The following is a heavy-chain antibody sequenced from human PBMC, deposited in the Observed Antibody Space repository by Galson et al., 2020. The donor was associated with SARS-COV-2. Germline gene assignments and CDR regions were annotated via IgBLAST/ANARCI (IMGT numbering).Heavy chain of an antibody. CDR3: VRLRREKSSFDP. CDR2: IYYTGST. V-gene: IGHV4-59*01. Sequence: SETLSLTCTVSGGSIITYYWTWIRQPPGKGLEWIGYIYYTGSTNYNPSLKSRVTMSVDTSKNQFSLKLTSVTPADTAVYYCVRLRREKSSFDPWGQGTLVTVSS. D-gene: IGHD1-26*01. CDR1: GGSIITYY. J-gene: IGHJ5*02.